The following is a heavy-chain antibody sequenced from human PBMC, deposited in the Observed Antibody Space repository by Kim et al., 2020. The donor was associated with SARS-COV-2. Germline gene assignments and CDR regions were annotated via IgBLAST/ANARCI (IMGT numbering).Heavy chain of an antibody. CDR2: IGDAGDI. Sequence: GGSLRLSCAASGLIFRNYAITWVRQPLGKGLEWVSTIGDAGDIHYADSVKGRFTISRDNSKNTLYLQLNSLRAEDTAVYYCAAVPGGRRVDYWGQGTLVTVSS. D-gene: IGHD1-26*01. V-gene: IGHV3-23*01. J-gene: IGHJ4*02. CDR1: GLIFRNYA. CDR3: AAVPGGRRVDY.